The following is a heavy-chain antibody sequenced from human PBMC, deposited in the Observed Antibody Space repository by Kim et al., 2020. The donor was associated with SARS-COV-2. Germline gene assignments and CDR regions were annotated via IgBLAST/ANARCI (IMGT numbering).Heavy chain of an antibody. Sequence: GGSLRLSCAASGFTFSSYAMHWVRQAPGKGLEWVAVISYDGSNKYYADSVKGRFTISRDNSKNTLYLQMNSLRAEDTAVYYCAREGSSRPPENWFDPWGQGTLVTVSS. D-gene: IGHD6-13*01. CDR1: GFTFSSYA. CDR3: AREGSSRPPENWFDP. J-gene: IGHJ5*02. V-gene: IGHV3-30*04. CDR2: ISYDGSNK.